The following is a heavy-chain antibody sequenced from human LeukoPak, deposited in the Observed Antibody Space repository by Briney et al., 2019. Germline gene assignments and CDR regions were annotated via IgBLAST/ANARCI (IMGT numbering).Heavy chain of an antibody. V-gene: IGHV3-30-3*01. Sequence: PGGSLRLSCAASGFTFSSYAMHWVRQASGKGLEWVAVISYDGSNKYYADSVKGRFTISRDNSKNTLYLQMNSLRAEDTAVYYCASRIAAAGDWGQGTLVTVSS. J-gene: IGHJ4*02. CDR3: ASRIAAAGD. CDR2: ISYDGSNK. D-gene: IGHD6-13*01. CDR1: GFTFSSYA.